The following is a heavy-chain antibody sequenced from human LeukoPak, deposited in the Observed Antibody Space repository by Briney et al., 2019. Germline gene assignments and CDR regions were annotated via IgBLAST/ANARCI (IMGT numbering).Heavy chain of an antibody. CDR3: ARVVGSSSPTPAYMDV. CDR2: IIPIFGTA. Sequence: ASVKVSCKASGGTFSSYAISWVRQAPGQGLEWMGGIIPIFGTANYAQKFQGRVTITADKSTSTGYMELSSLRSEDTAVYYCARVVGSSSPTPAYMDVWGKGTTVTVSS. D-gene: IGHD6-13*01. J-gene: IGHJ6*03. V-gene: IGHV1-69*06. CDR1: GGTFSSYA.